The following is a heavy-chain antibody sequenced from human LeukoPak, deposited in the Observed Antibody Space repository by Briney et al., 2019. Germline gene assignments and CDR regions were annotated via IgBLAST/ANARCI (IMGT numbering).Heavy chain of an antibody. CDR2: IYYSGST. CDR3: VRDTWFGGRHGVFDI. V-gene: IGHV4-31*03. J-gene: IGHJ3*02. CDR1: GGSISSGGYY. Sequence: SETLSLTCTVSGGSISSGGYYWSWIRQHPGKGLEWIGYIYYSGSTYYNPSLKSRVTMSVDTSKNQFSLKLSSVTAADTAVYYCVRDTWFGGRHGVFDIWGQGTLVTVSS. D-gene: IGHD3-10*01.